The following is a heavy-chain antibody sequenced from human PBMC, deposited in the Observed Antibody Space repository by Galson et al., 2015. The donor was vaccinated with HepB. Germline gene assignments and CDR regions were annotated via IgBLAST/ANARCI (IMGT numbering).Heavy chain of an antibody. J-gene: IGHJ6*02. D-gene: IGHD3-22*01. CDR2: IGCKSTNSAT. Sequence: SLRLSCAGSGFTFSGSAIHWVRQASGRGLEWVGRIGCKSTNSATAYSVSVEVRFTISIDNYKNTLYMQMNSLRAEDTAVYYCAKDRGGTYYYCGMDVWGQGTTDTVSS. V-gene: IGHV3-73*01. CDR3: AKDRGGTYYYCGMDV. CDR1: GFTFSGSA.